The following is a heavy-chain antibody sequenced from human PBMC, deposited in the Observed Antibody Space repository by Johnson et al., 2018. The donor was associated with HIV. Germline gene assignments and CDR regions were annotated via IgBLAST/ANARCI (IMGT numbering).Heavy chain of an antibody. CDR1: GFTFDDHG. Sequence: VQLVESGGGVVRPGGSLRLSCAASGFTFDDHGMSWVRQAPGKGLEWVSGINWNGGSTGYADSVKGRFTIYRDNAKNSLYLQMNSLRAEDTAVYYCARDRGRGGYSYGRGDAFDIWGQGTMVTVSS. CDR2: INWNGGST. CDR3: ARDRGRGGYSYGRGDAFDI. D-gene: IGHD5-18*01. J-gene: IGHJ3*02. V-gene: IGHV3-20*04.